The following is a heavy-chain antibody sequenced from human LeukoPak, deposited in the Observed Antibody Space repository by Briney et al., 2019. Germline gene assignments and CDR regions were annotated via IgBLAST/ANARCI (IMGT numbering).Heavy chain of an antibody. CDR3: ARDTKEYDSSGYYPRGDYWYFDL. J-gene: IGHJ2*01. CDR1: GYTFTSYD. CDR2: MNPNSGNT. D-gene: IGHD3-22*01. Sequence: ASVKVSCKASGYTFTSYDINWVRQATGQGLEWMGWMNPNSGNTGYAQKFQGRVTMTRNTSISTAYMELSRLRSDDTAVYYCARDTKEYDSSGYYPRGDYWYFDLWGRGTLVTVSS. V-gene: IGHV1-8*01.